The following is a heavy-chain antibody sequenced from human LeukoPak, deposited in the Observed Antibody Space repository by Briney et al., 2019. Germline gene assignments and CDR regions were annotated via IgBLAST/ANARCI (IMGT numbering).Heavy chain of an antibody. V-gene: IGHV3-74*01. D-gene: IGHD3-10*01. Sequence: GGSLRLSCGASGFTFSAYRMHWVRQVAGERPEWVSRINNDGSNTIYTDSVKGRFTISRDNAKNTLSLQMNGLRVEDSAVYYCVRDLGRGYFGSGSFIFWGQGTLVTVSS. CDR3: VRDLGRGYFGSGSFIF. CDR2: INNDGSNT. CDR1: GFTFSAYR. J-gene: IGHJ4*02.